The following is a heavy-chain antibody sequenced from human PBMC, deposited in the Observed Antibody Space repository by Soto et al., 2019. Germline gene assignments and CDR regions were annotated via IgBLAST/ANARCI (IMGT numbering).Heavy chain of an antibody. CDR2: INPSGGST. CDR1: GYTFTSYY. J-gene: IGHJ5*02. CDR3: ARVYPSDTRYGYVGNNWFNP. V-gene: IGHV1-46*03. D-gene: IGHD5-18*01. Sequence: EASVKVSCKASGYTFTSYYMHWVRQAPGQGLEWIGIINPSGGSTSYAQKFQGRVTMTRDTSTSTVYMELSSLRSEDTAVYYCARVYPSDTRYGYVGNNWFNPWGQGTLVTVSS.